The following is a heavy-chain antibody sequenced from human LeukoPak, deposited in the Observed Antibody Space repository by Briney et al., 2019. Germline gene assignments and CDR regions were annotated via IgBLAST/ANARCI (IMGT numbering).Heavy chain of an antibody. V-gene: IGHV4-34*01. CDR1: GGSFSGYY. D-gene: IGHD6-19*01. J-gene: IGHJ4*02. CDR3: ARGPQRHIAVAGTGVSSIDY. CDR2: INHSGST. Sequence: SETLSLTCAVYGGSFSGYYWSWIRQPPGKGLEWIGEINHSGSTNYNPSLKSRVTISVDTSKNQFSLKLSSVTAADTAVYYCARGPQRHIAVAGTGVSSIDYWGQGTLVTVSS.